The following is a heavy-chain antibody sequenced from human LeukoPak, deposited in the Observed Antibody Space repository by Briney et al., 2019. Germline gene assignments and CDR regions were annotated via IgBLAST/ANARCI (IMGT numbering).Heavy chain of an antibody. V-gene: IGHV3-30*18. CDR2: ISYDGSNK. CDR1: GFTFRSYG. J-gene: IGHJ6*02. CDR3: AKDQGSSSGYYYYYGMDV. Sequence: PGGSLRLSCAASGFTFRSYGMHWVRQAPGKGLEWVAVISYDGSNKYYADSVKGRFTISRDNSKNTLYLQMNSLRAEDTAVYYCAKDQGSSSGYYYYYGMDVWGQGTTVTVSS. D-gene: IGHD6-6*01.